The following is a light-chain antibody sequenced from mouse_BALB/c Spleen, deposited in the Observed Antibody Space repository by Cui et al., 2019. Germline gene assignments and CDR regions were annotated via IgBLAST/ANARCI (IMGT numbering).Light chain of an antibody. CDR2: WAS. V-gene: IGKV6-23*01. CDR3: QQYNNYPPSLT. J-gene: IGKJ5*01. CDR1: QDVGTT. Sequence: DIVMTQSHKLMSTSVGDRVSITCKASQDVGTTVAWYQQKPGQSPKLLIYWASTRHTGVPERFTGSGSGTDFTLTISNVQSEDLADYFCQQYNNYPPSLTFGAGTKLELK.